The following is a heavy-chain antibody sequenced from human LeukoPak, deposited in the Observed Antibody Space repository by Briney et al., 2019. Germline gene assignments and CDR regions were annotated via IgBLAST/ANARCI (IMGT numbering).Heavy chain of an antibody. D-gene: IGHD6-19*01. CDR1: GFTFINYE. J-gene: IGHJ4*02. V-gene: IGHV3-48*03. CDR2: ISGNASTI. CDR3: ARDGSDREYFDS. Sequence: PGGSLRLSCAASGFTFINYEMNWVRQAPGRGLEWVSFISGNASTIYYADSLKGRFTISRDNAKNSLYLQMTNLRAEDTAVYYCARDGSDREYFDSWGQGTLVTVSS.